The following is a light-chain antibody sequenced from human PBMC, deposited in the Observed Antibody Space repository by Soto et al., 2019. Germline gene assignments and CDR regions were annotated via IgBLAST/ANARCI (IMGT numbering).Light chain of an antibody. CDR1: QSVSSS. CDR3: QQHNNWPLIT. CDR2: GAS. V-gene: IGKV3-15*01. J-gene: IGKJ5*01. Sequence: EIVMTQSPAILSVSPGERATLSCRASQSVSSSLAWYQQKPGQAPRLLIYGASTRAIGVPARFSGSGSGTEFTLTISSLQSEDFAVYYCQQHNNWPLITVGQGTRLDIK.